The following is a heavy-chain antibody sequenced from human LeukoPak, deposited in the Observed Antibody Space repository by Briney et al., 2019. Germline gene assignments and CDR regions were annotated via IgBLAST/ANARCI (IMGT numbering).Heavy chain of an antibody. Sequence: GASVKVSCKASGYTCSNYGITWVRQAPGQGLEWMGWISAYNGNTNHAQNLQGRVTMTRDTATSTAYMELRSLRFDDTAVYYCARDGTSTDDFWGQGTLVTVSS. CDR1: GYTCSNYG. CDR2: ISAYNGNT. CDR3: ARDGTSTDDF. J-gene: IGHJ4*02. D-gene: IGHD2-2*01. V-gene: IGHV1-18*01.